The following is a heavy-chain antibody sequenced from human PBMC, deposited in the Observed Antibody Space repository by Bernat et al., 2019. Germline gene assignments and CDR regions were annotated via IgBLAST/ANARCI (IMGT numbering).Heavy chain of an antibody. CDR2: IYYIGST. V-gene: IGHV4-39*01. CDR1: GGSISSSSYY. CDR3: ARHSAVLWFGEVFPQDYYGMDV. J-gene: IGHJ6*02. Sequence: QLQLQESGPGLVKPSETLSLTCTVSGGSISSSSYYWGWIRQPPGKGLEWIGSIYYIGSTYYNPSLKSRVPIAVDTSKNQFSRKLSSVTAADTAVYYCARHSAVLWFGEVFPQDYYGMDVWGQGTTVTVSS. D-gene: IGHD3-10*01.